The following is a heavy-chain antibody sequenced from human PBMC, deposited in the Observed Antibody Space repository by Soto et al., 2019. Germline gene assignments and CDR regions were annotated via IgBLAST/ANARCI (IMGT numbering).Heavy chain of an antibody. CDR1: GFTFSSYA. J-gene: IGHJ4*02. CDR2: ISGSGGST. Sequence: GGSLRLSCAASGFTFSSYAMSWVRQAPGKGLEWVSAISGSGGSTYYADSVKGRFTISRDNSKNTLYLQMNSLRAEDTAVYYCAKDKRPTNYDSSGAGRYYFDYWGQGTLVTVSS. D-gene: IGHD3-22*01. CDR3: AKDKRPTNYDSSGAGRYYFDY. V-gene: IGHV3-23*01.